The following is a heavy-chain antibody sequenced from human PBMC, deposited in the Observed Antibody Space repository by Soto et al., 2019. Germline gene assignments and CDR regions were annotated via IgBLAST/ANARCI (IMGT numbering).Heavy chain of an antibody. CDR2: MNPNSGNT. J-gene: IGHJ6*02. V-gene: IGHV1-8*01. D-gene: IGHD3-9*01. CDR3: ARGRIYDILTGYYHADYYGMDV. Sequence: ASVKFSCKASGYTFTSYDINWVRQATGQGLEWMGWMNPNSGNTGYAQKFQGRVTMTRNTSISTAYMELSSLRSEDTAVYYCARGRIYDILTGYYHADYYGMDVWGQGTTVTV. CDR1: GYTFTSYD.